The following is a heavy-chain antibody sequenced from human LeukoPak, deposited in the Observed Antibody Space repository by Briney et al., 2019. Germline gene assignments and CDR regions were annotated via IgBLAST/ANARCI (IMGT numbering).Heavy chain of an antibody. V-gene: IGHV1-46*01. J-gene: IGHJ5*02. Sequence: GASVKVPCKASGYTFTDYYLHWVRQAPGQGLEWMGVINPSGTGTSYAQKFQGRITMSRDTSTSTVYMELSSLRSEDTAFYYCATDHSMANTAWWFDPWGQGTLVTVSS. CDR3: ATDHSMANTAWWFDP. CDR1: GYTFTDYY. D-gene: IGHD5-24*01. CDR2: INPSGTGT.